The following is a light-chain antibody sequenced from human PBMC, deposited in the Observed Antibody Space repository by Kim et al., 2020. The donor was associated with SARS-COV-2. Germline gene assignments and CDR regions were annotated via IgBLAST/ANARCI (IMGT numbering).Light chain of an antibody. Sequence: ASFGDIVPITCRASQDIANSVAWYQQKPGKVPKLLIYAASTLQSGVPSRFSGSGSGTEFTLTIGSLQTEDVATYYCQKYNSAPWTFGPGTKVDIK. CDR2: AAS. V-gene: IGKV1-27*01. CDR3: QKYNSAPWT. CDR1: QDIANS. J-gene: IGKJ1*01.